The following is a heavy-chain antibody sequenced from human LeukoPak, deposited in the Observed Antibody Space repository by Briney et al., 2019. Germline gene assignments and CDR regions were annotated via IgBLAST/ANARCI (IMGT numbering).Heavy chain of an antibody. J-gene: IGHJ4*02. Sequence: SETLSLTCTVSGGSISSRSHHWGWIRQPPGKGLEWIGNIYYSGSTFYNPSLKSRVTISVDTSKNQFSLKLSSVTAADTAVYYCARGTHSSGYYYSNWGQGTLVTVSS. CDR3: ARGTHSSGYYYSN. D-gene: IGHD3-22*01. CDR2: IYYSGST. V-gene: IGHV4-39*07. CDR1: GGSISSRSHH.